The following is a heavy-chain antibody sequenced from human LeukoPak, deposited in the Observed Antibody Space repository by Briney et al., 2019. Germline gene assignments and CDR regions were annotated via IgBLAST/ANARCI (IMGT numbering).Heavy chain of an antibody. Sequence: GASVKVSCKASGYTFTSYALNWVRQAPGQGLEWMGWINAYNGNANYAQILQGRVTMTTDTSTSTAYMELRSLRSDDTAVYYCARALNSYGYSPFDSWGQGTLVTVSS. J-gene: IGHJ4*02. D-gene: IGHD5-18*01. CDR2: INAYNGNA. V-gene: IGHV1-18*01. CDR1: GYTFTSYA. CDR3: ARALNSYGYSPFDS.